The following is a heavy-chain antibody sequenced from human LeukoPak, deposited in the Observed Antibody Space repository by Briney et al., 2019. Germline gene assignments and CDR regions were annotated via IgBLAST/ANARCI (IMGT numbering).Heavy chain of an antibody. CDR1: GFTFSSYA. V-gene: IGHV3-23*01. Sequence: PGGSLRLSCAASGFTFSSYAMSWVRQAPGRGLEWVSAIRGGAGSTFYADPVKGRFTISRDISKNTLYLQMNSLRAEDTAVYYCAKNGISHFDYWGQGTLVTVSS. D-gene: IGHD4-23*01. CDR3: AKNGISHFDY. J-gene: IGHJ4*02. CDR2: IRGGAGST.